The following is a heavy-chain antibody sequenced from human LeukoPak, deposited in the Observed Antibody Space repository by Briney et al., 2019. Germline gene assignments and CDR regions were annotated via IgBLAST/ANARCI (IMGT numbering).Heavy chain of an antibody. CDR3: ARGDGVASASGGVDP. Sequence: SETLSLTCALFNGSFGDYYWSWIRQPAGKGLEWIGRIYHSGSADVTPSLKSRATISADRSKNQFSLKLSSVTAADTAVYYCARGDGVASASGGVDPWGQGTLVTVTS. J-gene: IGHJ5*02. D-gene: IGHD6-13*01. V-gene: IGHV4-34*11. CDR2: IYHSGSA. CDR1: NGSFGDYY.